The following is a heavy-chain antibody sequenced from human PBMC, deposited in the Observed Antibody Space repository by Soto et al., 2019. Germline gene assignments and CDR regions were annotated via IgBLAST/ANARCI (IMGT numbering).Heavy chain of an antibody. J-gene: IGHJ4*02. V-gene: IGHV4-31*03. D-gene: IGHD3-22*01. Sequence: SETLSLTCTVSGGSIGSGGYYWSWIRQHPGKGLEWIGYIYYSGSTYYNPSLKSRVTISVDTSKNQFSLKLSSVTAADTAVYYCARIGSPITTVDYWGQGTLVTVSS. CDR3: ARIGSPITTVDY. CDR2: IYYSGST. CDR1: GGSIGSGGYY.